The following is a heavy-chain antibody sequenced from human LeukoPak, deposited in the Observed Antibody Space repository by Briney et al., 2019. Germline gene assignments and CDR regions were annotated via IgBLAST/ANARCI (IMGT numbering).Heavy chain of an antibody. V-gene: IGHV3-30*04. CDR2: ISYDGSNK. D-gene: IGHD6-19*01. CDR1: GFTFSSYA. CDR3: ARDGSSGSLSAGYYFDY. Sequence: PGRSLRLSCAASGFTFSSYAMHWVRQAPGKGLEWVAVISYDGSNKYYADSVKGRFTISRDNSKNTLYLQMNSLRAEDTAVYYCARDGSSGSLSAGYYFDYWAREPWSPSPQ. J-gene: IGHJ4*02.